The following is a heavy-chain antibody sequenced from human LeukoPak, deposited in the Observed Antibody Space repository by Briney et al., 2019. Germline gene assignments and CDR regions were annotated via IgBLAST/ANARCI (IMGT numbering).Heavy chain of an antibody. CDR2: ISAYNGNT. CDR1: GYTFTSYG. Sequence: ASVKVSCKASGYTFTSYGISWVRQAPGQGLEWMGWISAYNGNTNYAQKLQGRVTMTTDTSTSTAYMELRNLRSDDTAVYYCARGGSQWLVSYYYYGMDVWGQGTTVTVSS. V-gene: IGHV1-18*01. D-gene: IGHD6-19*01. CDR3: ARGGSQWLVSYYYYGMDV. J-gene: IGHJ6*02.